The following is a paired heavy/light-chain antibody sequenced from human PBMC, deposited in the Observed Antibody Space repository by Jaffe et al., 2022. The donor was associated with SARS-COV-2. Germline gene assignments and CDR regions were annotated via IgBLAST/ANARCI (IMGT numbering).Light chain of an antibody. CDR1: QSVLYSPNYKNY. J-gene: IGKJ1*01. CDR3: QQYYSFPLT. Sequence: DIVMTQSPDSLAVSLGERATINCRSNQSVLYSPNYKNYLAWYQQKPGQPPKLLIYWGSIRESGVPDRFSGSGSGTAFTLTISSLQPEDVAVYYCQQYYSFPLTFGQGTKV. V-gene: IGKV4-1*01. CDR2: WGS.
Heavy chain of an antibody. J-gene: IGHJ6*02. V-gene: IGHV3-30*03. CDR2: ISYEGGKK. CDR3: VRDQDSCTAGYCYTGVYYYAMDV. Sequence: QVQVVESGGGVVQPGGSLRLSCAASGFTFSNYGMHWVRQAPGKGLEWVATISYEGGKKYYADSVKGRFTISRDNSESSLFLQMNSLRAEDTAVYFCVRDQDSCTAGYCYTGVYYYAMDVWGQGTTVTVSS. CDR1: GFTFSNYG. D-gene: IGHD2-8*02.